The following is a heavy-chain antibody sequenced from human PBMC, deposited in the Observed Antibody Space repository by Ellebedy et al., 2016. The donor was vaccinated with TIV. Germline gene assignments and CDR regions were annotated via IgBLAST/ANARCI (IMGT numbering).Heavy chain of an antibody. V-gene: IGHV3-7*01. J-gene: IGHJ5*02. CDR1: GFSFRSYW. D-gene: IGHD4-17*01. CDR2: IYQDGGVQ. Sequence: GESLKISCAASGFSFRSYWMSWVRQVPGKGLEWVANIYQDGGVQYYVDSVKGRFTISRDNADNSLFLQMNRLRAEDPAVYYCARRGSYGDYAVQINSWFDTWGRGTLVAVSS. CDR3: ARRGSYGDYAVQINSWFDT.